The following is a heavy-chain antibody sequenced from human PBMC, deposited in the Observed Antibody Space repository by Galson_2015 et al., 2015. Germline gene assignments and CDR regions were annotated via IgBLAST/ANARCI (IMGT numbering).Heavy chain of an antibody. V-gene: IGHV1-8*01. CDR2: MNPNSGNT. D-gene: IGHD4-17*01. CDR1: GYTFTCYD. CDR3: ARPRAPFNGDLDY. J-gene: IGHJ4*02. Sequence: SVKVSCKASGYTFTCYDINWARQATGQGLEWMGWMNPNSGNTGYAQKFQGRVTMTRNTSISTAYMELSSLRSEDTAVYYCARPRAPFNGDLDYWGQGTLVTVSS.